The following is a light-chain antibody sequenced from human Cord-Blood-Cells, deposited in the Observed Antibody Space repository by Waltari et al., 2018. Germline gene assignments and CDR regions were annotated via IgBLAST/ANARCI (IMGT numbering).Light chain of an antibody. Sequence: SYELTQPPSVSVSPGQTARITFSGDALPKQYAYWYQQKPGQAPVLAIYKDSERPSVIPERFSGSSAGTTVTLTISGVQAEDESDYYCQSADSSGTYYVFGTGTKVTVL. V-gene: IGLV3-25*02. CDR2: KDS. J-gene: IGLJ1*01. CDR3: QSADSSGTYYV. CDR1: ALPKQY.